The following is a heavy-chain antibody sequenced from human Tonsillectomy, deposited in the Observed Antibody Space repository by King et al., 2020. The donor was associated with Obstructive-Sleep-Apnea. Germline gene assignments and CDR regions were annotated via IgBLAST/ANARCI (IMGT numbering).Heavy chain of an antibody. CDR2: ISAYNGNT. CDR3: ARLGVGCSGGSCYSGDY. D-gene: IGHD2-15*01. Sequence: QLVQSGAEVKKPGASVKVSCKASGYTFTSYGITWVRQAPGQGLEWMGWISAYNGNTNYAQKLQGRVHMTTEPSTSPAYMELWSLRSDDTAVYYCARLGVGCSGGSCYSGDYWGQGTLVTVSS. J-gene: IGHJ4*02. V-gene: IGHV1-18*04. CDR1: GYTFTSYG.